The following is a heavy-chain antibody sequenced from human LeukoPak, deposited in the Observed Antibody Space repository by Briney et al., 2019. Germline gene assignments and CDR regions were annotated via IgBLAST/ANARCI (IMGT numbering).Heavy chain of an antibody. V-gene: IGHV3-20*04. D-gene: IGHD2-8*01. CDR1: GFTFDDYG. J-gene: IGHJ3*02. CDR2: IDRNGDST. Sequence: PGGSLRLSCAASGFTFDDYGMSWVRQAPGKGLEWVSGIDRNGDSTGYADSVEGRFTISRDNAKNSLYLQMNSLRAEDMALYYCAKDTSWSPLEGAFDIWGQGTMVTVSS. CDR3: AKDTSWSPLEGAFDI.